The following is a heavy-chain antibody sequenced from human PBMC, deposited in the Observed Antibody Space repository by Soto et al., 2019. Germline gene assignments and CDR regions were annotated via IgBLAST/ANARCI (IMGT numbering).Heavy chain of an antibody. Sequence: GGSLRLSCAASGFTFSNYGMHWVRQAPGKGLEWMAVISYDGFNKYYADSVKGRFTISRDNSKNTLYLQINSLRPEDTAVYYCEKDHGSRGHWIDTWGQGTLVTVSS. D-gene: IGHD3-10*01. CDR3: EKDHGSRGHWIDT. J-gene: IGHJ5*02. V-gene: IGHV3-30*18. CDR2: ISYDGFNK. CDR1: GFTFSNYG.